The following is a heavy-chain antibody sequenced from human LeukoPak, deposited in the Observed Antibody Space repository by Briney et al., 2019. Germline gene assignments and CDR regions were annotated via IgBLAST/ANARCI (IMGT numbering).Heavy chain of an antibody. CDR1: GVSFSGYY. J-gene: IGHJ4*02. CDR3: ARGRRFLEWLLAPIRRARGFDY. V-gene: IGHV4-34*01. D-gene: IGHD3-3*01. CDR2: INHSGST. Sequence: SETLSLTCAVYGVSFSGYYWSRIRHPPGKGLEWIGEINHSGSTNYNPPLKSRVTISVDTSKNQFSLKLSSVPAAETAVYYCARGRRFLEWLLAPIRRARGFDYWGQGTLVTVSS.